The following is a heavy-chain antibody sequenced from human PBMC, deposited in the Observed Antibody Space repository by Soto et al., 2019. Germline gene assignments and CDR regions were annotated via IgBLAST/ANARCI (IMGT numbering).Heavy chain of an antibody. V-gene: IGHV4-34*01. D-gene: IGHD3-22*01. CDR1: AESFSNYY. CDR2: IHYSGIT. CDR3: ARFDGSASDSPSFEY. Sequence: SETLSLTCAFYAESFSNYYWSWIRQPPGRGLEWIGDIHYSGITNYNPSLKSRVTLSLDTSKNQFSLKVTSVTAADMAVYYCARFDGSASDSPSFEYWGQGTLVTVSS. J-gene: IGHJ4*02.